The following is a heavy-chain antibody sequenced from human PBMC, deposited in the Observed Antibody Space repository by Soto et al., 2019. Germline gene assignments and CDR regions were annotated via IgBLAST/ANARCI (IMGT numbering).Heavy chain of an antibody. CDR2: IWFDGSNK. J-gene: IGHJ4*02. V-gene: IGHV3-33*01. CDR1: GFTFSSYG. CDR3: ATTGPY. Sequence: GGSLRLSCAASGFTFSSYGMHWVRQAPGKGLEWVAVIWFDGSNKFYADSEKGRFTISRDNSKNTVSLQMNSLRDEDSAAYYCATTGPYWGQGT.